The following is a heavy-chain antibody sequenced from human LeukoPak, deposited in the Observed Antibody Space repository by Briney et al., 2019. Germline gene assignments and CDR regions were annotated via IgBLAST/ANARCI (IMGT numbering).Heavy chain of an antibody. CDR3: ARESLYSGYDG. J-gene: IGHJ4*02. CDR1: GFTSSSYE. V-gene: IGHV3-48*03. Sequence: GGSLRLSCAASGFTSSSYEMNWVRQAPGKGLEWVSYISTSGSTIYYADSVKGRFTVSRDNAKNSLYLQMNSLRAEDTAVYYCARESLYSGYDGWGQGTLVTVSS. D-gene: IGHD5-12*01. CDR2: ISTSGSTI.